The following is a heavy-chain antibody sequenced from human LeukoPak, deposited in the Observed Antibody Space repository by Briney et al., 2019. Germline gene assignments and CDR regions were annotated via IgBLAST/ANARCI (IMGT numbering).Heavy chain of an antibody. CDR3: ARFEVNHEDSTAYFYFDY. V-gene: IGHV5-51*01. Sequence: GESLKISCRVFGYAFASYWIGWVRQVPGKGLEWMGIIYLADSDIKYNPSFEGQVTFSADTSINTAYLQWNTLKASDTALYYCARFEVNHEDSTAYFYFDYWGQGTLVTVSS. J-gene: IGHJ4*02. CDR2: IYLADSDI. CDR1: GYAFASYW. D-gene: IGHD3-22*01.